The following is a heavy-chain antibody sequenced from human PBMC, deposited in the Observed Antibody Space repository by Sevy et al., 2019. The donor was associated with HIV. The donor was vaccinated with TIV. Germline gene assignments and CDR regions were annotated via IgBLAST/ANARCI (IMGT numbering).Heavy chain of an antibody. D-gene: IGHD6-19*01. V-gene: IGHV4-59*12. CDR3: ARIGSGWLYWYFDI. CDR2: IYDSGTNTSTKNT. CDR1: DDSLSNYY. Sequence: SETLSLTCTVSDDSLSNYYWSWIRQPPGKGLEWIGYIYDSGTNTSTKNTNRDPSLNSRVSMSVDRSNNQSSLKMTSVTAADTAVYYCARIGSGWLYWYFDIWGRGSLVTVSS. J-gene: IGHJ2*01.